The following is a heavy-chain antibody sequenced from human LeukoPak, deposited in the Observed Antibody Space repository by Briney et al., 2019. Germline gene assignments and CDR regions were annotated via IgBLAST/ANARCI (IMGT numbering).Heavy chain of an antibody. J-gene: IGHJ6*03. CDR2: ILTGGST. V-gene: IGHV4-4*07. CDR3: ARDRIAPLPARVVKYKDV. Sequence: KPSETLPDTSADPGGSLSGYYWSCIRQRAGEGLGWGGRILTGGSTNYKPSLKRRLTISVNTTNNHFSLKLSYVTAADTDVYYCARDRIAPLPARVVKYKDVWGKGTTVTVSS. D-gene: IGHD3-3*01. CDR1: GGSLSGYY.